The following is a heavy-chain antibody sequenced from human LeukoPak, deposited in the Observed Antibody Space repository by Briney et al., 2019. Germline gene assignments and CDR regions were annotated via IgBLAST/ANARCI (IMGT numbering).Heavy chain of an antibody. Sequence: GGSLRLSCAASGFTFRNHGMHWVRQAPGKGLEWVAIIWYDGGNKYYADSVNGRFTISRDNSKNTLFLQMNSLRAEDTAVYYCVRDRGALQYFDYWGQGTLATVSS. CDR2: IWYDGGNK. CDR1: GFTFRNHG. J-gene: IGHJ4*02. V-gene: IGHV3-33*01. CDR3: VRDRGALQYFDY. D-gene: IGHD5-24*01.